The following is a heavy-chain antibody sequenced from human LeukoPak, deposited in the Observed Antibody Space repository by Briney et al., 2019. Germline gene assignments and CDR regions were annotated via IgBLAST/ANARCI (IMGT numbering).Heavy chain of an antibody. J-gene: IGHJ4*02. CDR3: ARGPYDYVWGSYRRDYFDY. CDR1: GFTFSSYA. D-gene: IGHD3-16*02. CDR2: ISGSGGST. Sequence: PGGSLRLSCAASGFTFSSYAMSWVRQAPGKGLEWVSAISGSGGSTYYADSVKGRFTISRDNSKNTLYLQMNSLRAEDTAVYYCARGPYDYVWGSYRRDYFDYWGQGTLVTVSS. V-gene: IGHV3-23*01.